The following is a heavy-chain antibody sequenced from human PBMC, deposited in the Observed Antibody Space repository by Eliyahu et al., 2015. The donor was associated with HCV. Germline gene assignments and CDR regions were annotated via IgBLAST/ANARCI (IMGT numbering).Heavy chain of an antibody. Sequence: QVQLQESGPGLVKPSQTLSLTCTVSGXSXSXXGYFWNWIRQPAGXGLEWVGRVFSTGATVYNPSLRSRVSISVDPSKNQFSLKVNSVTAADTAVYYCVRDQVSIFGVGYYYGLDIWGQGTTVTVSS. J-gene: IGHJ6*02. D-gene: IGHD3-3*01. CDR1: GXSXSXXGYF. CDR3: VRDQVSIFGVGYYYGLDI. CDR2: VFSTGAT. V-gene: IGHV4-61*02.